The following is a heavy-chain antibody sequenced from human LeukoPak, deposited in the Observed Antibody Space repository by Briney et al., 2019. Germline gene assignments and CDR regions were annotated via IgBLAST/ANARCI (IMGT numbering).Heavy chain of an antibody. CDR1: GFTFSSSA. D-gene: IGHD3-22*01. J-gene: IGHJ4*02. Sequence: GGSLRLSCAASGFTFSSSAMSWVRQAPGKGLEWVSNISGSGSGGSTYYADSVKGRFTISRDNSKNTLYLQMNSLRAEDTAVYYCAKTVFPLYYYDSSGYYPYDYWGQGTLVTVSS. CDR3: AKTVFPLYYYDSSGYYPYDY. CDR2: ISGSGSGGST. V-gene: IGHV3-23*01.